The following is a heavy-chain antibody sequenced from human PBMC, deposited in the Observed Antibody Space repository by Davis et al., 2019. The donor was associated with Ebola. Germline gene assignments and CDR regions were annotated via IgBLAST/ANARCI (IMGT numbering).Heavy chain of an antibody. Sequence: GESLKISCAASGFTFDDYGMSWVRQVPGKGLEWVSDINWNGGSTTYGDSVKGRFTISRDNAKNSLYLQMNSLRAEDTAVYYCARDYYDSSGYSLDAFDIWGQGTMVTVSS. J-gene: IGHJ3*02. CDR1: GFTFDDYG. CDR3: ARDYYDSSGYSLDAFDI. D-gene: IGHD3-22*01. V-gene: IGHV3-20*04. CDR2: INWNGGST.